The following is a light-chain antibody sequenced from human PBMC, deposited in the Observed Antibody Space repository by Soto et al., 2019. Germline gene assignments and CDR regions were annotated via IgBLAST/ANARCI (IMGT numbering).Light chain of an antibody. J-gene: IGKJ5*01. Sequence: AIRMTQSPSSFSASTGDRVTITCRASQGTSSYLAWYQQKPGKAPKLLIYAASTLQSGVPSRFSGSGSGTDFTLTISCLQSEDFATYYCQQYYSYPRITFGQGTRLEIK. CDR1: QGTSSY. V-gene: IGKV1-8*01. CDR2: AAS. CDR3: QQYYSYPRIT.